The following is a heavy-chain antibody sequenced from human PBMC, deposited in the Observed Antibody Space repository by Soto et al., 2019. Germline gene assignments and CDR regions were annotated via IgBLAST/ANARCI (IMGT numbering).Heavy chain of an antibody. D-gene: IGHD3-3*01. V-gene: IGHV3-23*01. CDR2: ISGNGGTT. CDR3: AKTGVTIFGVDPIDS. CDR1: GFTFSTYV. J-gene: IGHJ4*02. Sequence: EVQLLESGGGLVQPGGSLRLSCAASGFTFSTYVMNWVRQDPGKGLEWVSVISGNGGTTYHTDSVKGRFTISRDNSENTLYLQMDGLRAEDTAVYYCAKTGVTIFGVDPIDSWGQGTLVTVSS.